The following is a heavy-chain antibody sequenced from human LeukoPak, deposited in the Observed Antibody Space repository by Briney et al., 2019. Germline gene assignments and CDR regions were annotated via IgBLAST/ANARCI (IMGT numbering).Heavy chain of an antibody. CDR3: ARVRGNYYDSSGPIDY. CDR1: GFTFSSYS. V-gene: IGHV3-21*01. CDR2: ISSSSSYI. J-gene: IGHJ4*02. D-gene: IGHD3-22*01. Sequence: GGSLRLSCAASGFTFSSYSMNWVRQAPGKGLEWVSSISSSSSYIYYADSVKGRFTISRDNAKNSLYLQMNSLRAEDTAVYYCARVRGNYYDSSGPIDYWGQGTLVTVSS.